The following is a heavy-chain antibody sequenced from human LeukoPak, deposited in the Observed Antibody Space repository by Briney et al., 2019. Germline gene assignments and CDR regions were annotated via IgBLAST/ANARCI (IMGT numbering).Heavy chain of an antibody. CDR3: ARHSSYSSGWPVDS. Sequence: SETLSLTCTVSGGSVSSGTYYWSWIRQPPGKGLEWIGYIYYTGSTNYNPSLKSRVTISVDTSKNQFSLKLSSVTAADTAVYYCARHSSYSSGWPVDSWGQGTLVTVSS. V-gene: IGHV4-61*01. CDR1: GGSVSSGTYY. CDR2: IYYTGST. D-gene: IGHD6-19*01. J-gene: IGHJ4*02.